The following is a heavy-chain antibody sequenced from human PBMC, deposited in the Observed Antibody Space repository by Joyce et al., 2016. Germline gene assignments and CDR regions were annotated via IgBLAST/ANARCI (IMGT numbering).Heavy chain of an antibody. CDR1: GGSISSYY. D-gene: IGHD3-3*01. Sequence: QVQLQESGPGLVKPSGTLSLSCTVSGGSISSYYWSWIRQPPGKGLEWIGYINHRGRTNYNPSLKSRVTISVDTSKNEFSLKMTSVTAADTAVYYCARGNDYDYWSGYEAHYFDYWGQGTLVTVSS. J-gene: IGHJ4*02. V-gene: IGHV4-59*01. CDR2: INHRGRT. CDR3: ARGNDYDYWSGYEAHYFDY.